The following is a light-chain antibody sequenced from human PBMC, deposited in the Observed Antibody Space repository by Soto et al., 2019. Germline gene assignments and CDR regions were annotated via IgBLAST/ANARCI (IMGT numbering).Light chain of an antibody. CDR1: QGVSSS. Sequence: QLSQSPPSLSASVGDRVTITCRASQGVSSSLAWYHQQPGKAPKLLIYAATTLQSGVPSRFSGSGSGTDFTLTINSLQSEDFAVYYCQQYNNWPGTFGQGTKVAIK. CDR3: QQYNNWPGT. CDR2: AAT. V-gene: IGKV1-9*01. J-gene: IGKJ1*01.